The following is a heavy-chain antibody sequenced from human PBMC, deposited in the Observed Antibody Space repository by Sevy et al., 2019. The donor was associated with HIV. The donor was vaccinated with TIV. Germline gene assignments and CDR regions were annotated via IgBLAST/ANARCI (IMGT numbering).Heavy chain of an antibody. V-gene: IGHV3-23*01. CDR2: ISASGAST. J-gene: IGHJ4*02. CDR3: AKLSCSDGNCFSIDY. D-gene: IGHD2-15*01. Sequence: GGSLRLSCAASGFAFSNYYAMHWVRQAPGKGLEWVSGISASGASTYYADSVKGRFTISRDNSKNTLYLQINSLRAEDTAVYYCAKLSCSDGNCFSIDYWGQGTLVTVSS. CDR1: GFAFSNYYA.